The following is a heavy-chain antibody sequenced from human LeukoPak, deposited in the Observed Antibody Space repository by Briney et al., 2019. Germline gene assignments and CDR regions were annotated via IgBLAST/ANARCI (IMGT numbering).Heavy chain of an antibody. D-gene: IGHD3-22*01. V-gene: IGHV4-30-4*01. CDR1: GGSISSGDYY. Sequence: SQTLSLTCTVSGGSISSGDYYWSWIRQPPGKGLEWIGYFYYSGGTYYNPSLKSRVTISVDTSKNQLSLKLSSVTAADTAVYYCARPYYYDSRIDPWGQGTLVTVSS. CDR3: ARPYYYDSRIDP. CDR2: FYYSGGT. J-gene: IGHJ5*02.